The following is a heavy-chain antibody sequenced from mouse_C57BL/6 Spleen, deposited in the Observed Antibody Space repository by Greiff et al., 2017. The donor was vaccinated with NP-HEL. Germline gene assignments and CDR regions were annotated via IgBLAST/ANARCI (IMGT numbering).Heavy chain of an antibody. V-gene: IGHV1-80*01. Sequence: QVQLQQSGAELVKPGASVKISCKASGYAFSSYWMNWVKLRPGKGLEWIGQIYPGDGDTNYNGKFKGKATLTADKSSSTAYMQLSSLTSEDSAVYFCAYSKGSWFAYWGQGTLVTVSA. CDR1: GYAFSSYW. CDR3: AYSKGSWFAY. J-gene: IGHJ3*01. D-gene: IGHD2-5*01. CDR2: IYPGDGDT.